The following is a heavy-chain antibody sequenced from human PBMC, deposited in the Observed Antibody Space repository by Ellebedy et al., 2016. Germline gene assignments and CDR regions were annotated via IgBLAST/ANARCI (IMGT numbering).Heavy chain of an antibody. CDR3: ARYCSSTSCRYFDH. CDR1: GGSFSGYY. V-gene: IGHV4-34*01. J-gene: IGHJ4*02. CDR2: INHSGST. Sequence: SETLSLXCAVYGGSFSGYYWSWIRQPPGKGLEWIGEINHSGSTNYNPSLKSRVTISVDTSKNQFSLKLSSVTAADTAVYYCARYCSSTSCRYFDHWGQGTLVTVSS. D-gene: IGHD2-2*01.